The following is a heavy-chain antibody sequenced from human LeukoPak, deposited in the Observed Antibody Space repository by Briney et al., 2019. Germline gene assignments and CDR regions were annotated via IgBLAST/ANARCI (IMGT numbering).Heavy chain of an antibody. Sequence: PGGSLRLSCAASGFTFSSYALSWVRQAPGRGLEGVSSTSGSGAYTSYADAVKGRLIASRDNSKNTLYLQMNSLRAEDTAVYYCAKDLFGGPARAYFDYWGQGTLVTVSS. CDR2: TSGSGAYT. CDR1: GFTFSSYA. J-gene: IGHJ4*02. D-gene: IGHD3-16*01. V-gene: IGHV3-23*01. CDR3: AKDLFGGPARAYFDY.